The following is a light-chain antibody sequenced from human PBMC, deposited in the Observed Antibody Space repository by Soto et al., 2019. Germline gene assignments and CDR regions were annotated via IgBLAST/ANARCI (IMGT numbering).Light chain of an antibody. CDR3: CSYAGSYSYG. CDR2: DVS. Sequence: QSLLTQPRSVSESPGQSVTISCTGTSSDVGGYNFVSWYQQHPDKAPKLMIYDVSKRPSGVPDRFSGSKSGYTASLTISGLQAEDEADYYCCSYAGSYSYGFGTGTKVTVL. V-gene: IGLV2-11*01. CDR1: SSDVGGYNF. J-gene: IGLJ1*01.